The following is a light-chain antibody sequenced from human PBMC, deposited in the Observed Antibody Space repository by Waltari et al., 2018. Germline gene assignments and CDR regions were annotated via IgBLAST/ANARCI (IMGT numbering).Light chain of an antibody. J-gene: IGKJ1*01. CDR1: QSVLHSSNKKNY. CDR3: QQFQSHLRT. Sequence: VMTQSPASLAVSLGERATIICQSRQSVLHSSNKKNYFAWYQQKPGQPPKLLIYWASTRKSGVPDRFSGSGSGTDFTLTISSLQAEDVAVYYCQQFQSHLRTFGQGTKVEIK. CDR2: WAS. V-gene: IGKV4-1*01.